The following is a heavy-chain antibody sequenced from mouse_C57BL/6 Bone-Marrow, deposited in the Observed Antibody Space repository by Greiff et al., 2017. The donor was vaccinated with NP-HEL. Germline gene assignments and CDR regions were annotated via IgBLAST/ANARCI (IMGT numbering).Heavy chain of an antibody. CDR3: ARRRGYAMDY. CDR1: GFTFSSYG. CDR2: ISSGGSYT. Sequence: DVMLVESGGDLVKPGGSLKLSCAASGFTFSSYGMSWVRQTPDKRLEWVATISSGGSYTYYPDSVKGRFTISRDNAKNTLYLQMSSLKAEDTAMYYCARRRGYAMDYWGQGTSVTVSS. V-gene: IGHV5-6*02. J-gene: IGHJ4*01.